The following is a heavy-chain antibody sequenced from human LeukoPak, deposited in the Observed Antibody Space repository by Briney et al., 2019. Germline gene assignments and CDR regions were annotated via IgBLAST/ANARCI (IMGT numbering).Heavy chain of an antibody. D-gene: IGHD3-10*01. CDR2: INPNNGDT. Sequence: ASVKVSCKASGYTFTGYYIEWVRHVPGQGLELMGWINPNNGDTKYAQKFQGRVAMTRDTSISTAYMELSRMRSDDTAVYYCARVIFYIPRDGSGWFDFWGQGTHVTVSS. V-gene: IGHV1-2*02. CDR1: GYTFTGYY. CDR3: ARVIFYIPRDGSGWFDF. J-gene: IGHJ5*01.